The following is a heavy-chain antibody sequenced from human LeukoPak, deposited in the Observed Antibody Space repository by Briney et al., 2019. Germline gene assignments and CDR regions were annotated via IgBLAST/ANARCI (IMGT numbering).Heavy chain of an antibody. V-gene: IGHV4-39*01. D-gene: IGHD2-8*01. Sequence: PSETLSLTCTVSGGSISSSSYYWGWIRQPPGKGLEWIGSIYYSGSAYYNPSLKSRVTISVDTSKNQFSLKLSSVTAADTAVYYCASQFLGYCTNGVCYTPWAFDIWGQGTMVTVSS. CDR2: IYYSGSA. CDR1: GGSISSSSYY. CDR3: ASQFLGYCTNGVCYTPWAFDI. J-gene: IGHJ3*02.